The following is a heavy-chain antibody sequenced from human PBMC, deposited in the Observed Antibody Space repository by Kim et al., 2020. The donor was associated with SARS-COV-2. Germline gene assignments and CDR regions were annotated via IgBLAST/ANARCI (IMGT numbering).Heavy chain of an antibody. CDR2: IYYSGST. CDR3: ARANRGYYYYDSSGWFWFDP. Sequence: SETLSLTCTVSGGSISSYYWSWIRQPPGKGLEWIGYIYYSGSTNYNPSLKSRVTISVDTSKNQFSLKLSSVTAADTAVYYCARANRGYYYYDSSGWFWFDPWGQGTLGTVSS. V-gene: IGHV4-59*13. CDR1: GGSISSYY. J-gene: IGHJ5*02. D-gene: IGHD3-22*01.